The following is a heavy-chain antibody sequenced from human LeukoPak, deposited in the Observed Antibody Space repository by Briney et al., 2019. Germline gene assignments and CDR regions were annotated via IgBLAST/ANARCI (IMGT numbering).Heavy chain of an antibody. CDR2: IYYSGST. J-gene: IGHJ4*02. CDR3: AREGYYGSWSYYDY. CDR1: GGSISSYY. D-gene: IGHD3-10*01. Sequence: SETLSLTCTVSGGSISSYYWSWIRQPPGKGLEWIGYIYYSGSTNYNPSLKSRVTISVDTSKNQFSLKLSSVTAADTAVYYCAREGYYGSWSYYDYWGQGTLVTVSS. V-gene: IGHV4-59*01.